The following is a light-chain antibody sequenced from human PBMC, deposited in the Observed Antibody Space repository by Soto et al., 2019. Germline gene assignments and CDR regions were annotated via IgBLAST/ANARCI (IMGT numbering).Light chain of an antibody. V-gene: IGKV1-8*01. CDR1: QGISSY. J-gene: IGKJ4*01. CDR3: QQYYKSVLT. CDR2: AAS. Sequence: IRMTHSQPSLSASTGDRVNMNFRASQGISSYLAWYQQKPGKAPKLLIYAASTLQSGVPPRFSGSVSGTDFTLTISSLQPEDSASYYCQQYYKSVLTFGGGTKVDI.